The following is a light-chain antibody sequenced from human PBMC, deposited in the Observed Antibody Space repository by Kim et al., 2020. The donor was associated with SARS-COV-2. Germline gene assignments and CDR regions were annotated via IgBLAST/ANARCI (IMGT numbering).Light chain of an antibody. Sequence: DIQLTQSPSTLSASVGDRVTITCRASQSISTWLAWYQQKPGKPPKFLIYKASSLESGVPSRFSGGGSGTDFTLTISSLQPDDFATYYCQQYNKYPYTFGQGTKLEIK. V-gene: IGKV1-5*03. J-gene: IGKJ2*01. CDR2: KAS. CDR1: QSISTW. CDR3: QQYNKYPYT.